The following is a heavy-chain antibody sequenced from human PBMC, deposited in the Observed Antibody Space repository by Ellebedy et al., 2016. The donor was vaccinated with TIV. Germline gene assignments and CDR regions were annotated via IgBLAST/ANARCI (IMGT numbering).Heavy chain of an antibody. Sequence: GGSLRLSCAASGFTFSSYAMHWVRQAPGKGLEWVAVISYDGSNKYYADSVKGRFTISRDNSKNTLYLQMNSLRAEDTAVYYCARERDSGYDSYYYGMDVWGQGTTVTVSS. CDR1: GFTFSSYA. CDR2: ISYDGSNK. D-gene: IGHD5-12*01. J-gene: IGHJ6*02. CDR3: ARERDSGYDSYYYGMDV. V-gene: IGHV3-30-3*01.